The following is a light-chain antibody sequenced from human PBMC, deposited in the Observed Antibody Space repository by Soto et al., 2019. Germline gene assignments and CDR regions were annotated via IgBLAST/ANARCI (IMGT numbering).Light chain of an antibody. J-gene: IGKJ5*01. CDR1: QSISSY. CDR2: DAS. CDR3: QQYKSYAT. Sequence: DIQMTQSRSSRSASVGDRVTITCRASQSISSYLNWYQQKPGKAPKLLIYDASSLRSGVPSRFSGGGSGTEFTLTISILQPDDFATYYCQQYKSYATFGQGTRLENK. V-gene: IGKV1-5*01.